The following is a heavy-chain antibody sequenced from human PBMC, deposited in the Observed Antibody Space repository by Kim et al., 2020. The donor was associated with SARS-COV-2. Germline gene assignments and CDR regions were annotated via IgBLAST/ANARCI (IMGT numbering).Heavy chain of an antibody. CDR1: GGSISSSSYY. CDR2: IYYSGST. J-gene: IGHJ6*02. V-gene: IGHV4-39*02. Sequence: SETLSLTCTVSGGSISSSSYYWGWIRQPPGKGLEWIGSIYYSGSTYYNPSLKSRVTISVDTSKNQFSLKLSSVTAADTAVYYCARDGIQLWFLSGTMGDYYYGMDVWGQGTTVTVSS. D-gene: IGHD5-18*01. CDR3: ARDGIQLWFLSGTMGDYYYGMDV.